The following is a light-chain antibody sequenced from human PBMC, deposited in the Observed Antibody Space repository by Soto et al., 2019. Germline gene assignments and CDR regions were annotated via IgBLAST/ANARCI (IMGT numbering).Light chain of an antibody. CDR1: SEHSNYA. V-gene: IGLV4-69*01. J-gene: IGLJ2*01. CDR2: VNSDGSQ. CDR3: QTWGTGLVV. Sequence: QLVLTQSPSASASLGASVKLTCTLSSEHSNYAIAWHQQQPGRGPRFLMKVNSDGSQNKGDGFRDRCPGSSSGAERSLTISSLQSEDEADYFCQTWGTGLVVFGGGTKLTVL.